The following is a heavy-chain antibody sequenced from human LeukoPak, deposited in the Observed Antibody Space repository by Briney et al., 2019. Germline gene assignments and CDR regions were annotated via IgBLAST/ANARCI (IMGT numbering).Heavy chain of an antibody. V-gene: IGHV3-15*05. D-gene: IGHD1-26*01. J-gene: IGHJ4*02. Sequence: GGSLRLSCAASGFTLSNXXXXXXRQXXXXXXXXXXXIHTKXEGATTEYAXXXXXXXTTSRDDPKSTLYLQMSSLTAEDTAVNYWTTYLVTASIGDCWGQGALVIVSS. CDR3: TTYLVTASIGDC. CDR2: IHTKXEGATT. CDR1: GFTLSNXX.